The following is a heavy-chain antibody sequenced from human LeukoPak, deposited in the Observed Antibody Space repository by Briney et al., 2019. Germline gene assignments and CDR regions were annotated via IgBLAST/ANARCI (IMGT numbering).Heavy chain of an antibody. CDR1: GGSISSNNYY. J-gene: IGHJ2*01. CDR3: ASHFYCTNGVCPSYWYFDL. D-gene: IGHD2-8*01. CDR2: IYYDGST. V-gene: IGHV4-39*07. Sequence: PSQTLSLTCAVSGGSISSNNYYWSWIRQPPGKGLEWIGSIYYDGSTYYNPSLKSRVTISVDTSENQFSLKLSSVTAADPAVYYCASHFYCTNGVCPSYWYFDLWGRGTLVTVSS.